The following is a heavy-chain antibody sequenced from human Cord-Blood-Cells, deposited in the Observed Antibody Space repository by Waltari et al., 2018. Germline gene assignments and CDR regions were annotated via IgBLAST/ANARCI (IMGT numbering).Heavy chain of an antibody. CDR1: GGSISSSSYY. CDR3: ARRGPLYCSGGSCYRSDAFDI. J-gene: IGHJ3*02. D-gene: IGHD2-15*01. Sequence: QLQLQESGPGLVKPSETLSLTCTVSGGSISSSSYYWGWIRQPPGKGLGWIGSSYYSGSTYYNPSLKSRVTISVDTSKNQFSLKLSSVTAADTAVYYCARRGPLYCSGGSCYRSDAFDIWGQGTMVTVSS. CDR2: SYYSGST. V-gene: IGHV4-39*01.